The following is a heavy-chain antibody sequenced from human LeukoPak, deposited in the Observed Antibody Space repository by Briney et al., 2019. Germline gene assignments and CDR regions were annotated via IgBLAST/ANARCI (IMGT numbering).Heavy chain of an antibody. CDR3: ATFRGVISFFDY. CDR2: FDPEDGET. CDR1: GYTLTELS. V-gene: IGHV1-24*01. Sequence: AASVKVSCKVSGYTLTELSMHWARQAPGKGLEWMGGFDPEDGETIYAQKFQGRVTMTEDTSTDTAYMELSSLRSEDTAVYYCATFRGVISFFDYWGQGTLVTVSS. D-gene: IGHD3-10*01. J-gene: IGHJ4*02.